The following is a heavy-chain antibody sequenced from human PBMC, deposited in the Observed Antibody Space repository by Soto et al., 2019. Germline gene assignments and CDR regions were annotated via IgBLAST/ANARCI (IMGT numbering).Heavy chain of an antibody. CDR1: GFTFSSYS. CDR2: ISSSSSYI. D-gene: IGHD6-13*01. V-gene: IGHV3-21*01. J-gene: IGHJ3*02. CDR3: ARVASSSSLRAFDI. Sequence: VGSLTLSCAASGFTFSSYSMNWVRQASGRGLEWVSSISSSSSYIYYADSVKGRFAISRDNAKNSLYLQMNSLRAEDTAVYYCARVASSSSLRAFDIWGQGTMVTVS.